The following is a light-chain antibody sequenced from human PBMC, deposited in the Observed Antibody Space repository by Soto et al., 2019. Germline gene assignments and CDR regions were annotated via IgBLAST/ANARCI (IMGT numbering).Light chain of an antibody. CDR2: GAS. V-gene: IGKV3-20*01. CDR3: QQYDSSPWT. J-gene: IGKJ1*01. Sequence: EIMLTQSPGTLSLSPGEKTTLSCRASQSISSTYLAWNQQKPGQAPRLLLYGASSRATGIPDRFSGSGSGTDFTLTISRLEPEDFAVYYCQQYDSSPWTFGQGTTVEIK. CDR1: QSISSTY.